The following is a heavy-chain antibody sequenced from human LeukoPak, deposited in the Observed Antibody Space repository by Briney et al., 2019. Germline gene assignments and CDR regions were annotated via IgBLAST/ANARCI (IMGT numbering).Heavy chain of an antibody. CDR2: ISSSSYI. Sequence: PGGSLRLSCAASGFTFSSYSMNWVRQAPGKGLEWVSSISSSSYIYYADSVKGRFTISRDNAKNSLYLQMNSLRAEDTAVYYCARGRSKGSPVYYMDVWGKGTTVTVSS. CDR1: GFTFSSYS. J-gene: IGHJ6*03. D-gene: IGHD4-11*01. CDR3: ARGRSKGSPVYYMDV. V-gene: IGHV3-21*01.